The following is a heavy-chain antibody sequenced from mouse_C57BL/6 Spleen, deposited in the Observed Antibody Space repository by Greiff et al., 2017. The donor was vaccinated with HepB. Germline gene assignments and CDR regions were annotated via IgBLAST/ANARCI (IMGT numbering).Heavy chain of an antibody. CDR2: INPNNGGT. Sequence: EVQLQQSGPELVKPGASVKMSCKASGYTFTDYNMHWVKQSHGKSLEWIGYINPNNGGTSYNQKFKGKATLTVNKSSSTAYMELRSLTSEDSAVYYCARSEYYGSSYGYAMDYWGQGTSVTVSS. J-gene: IGHJ4*01. V-gene: IGHV1-22*01. CDR3: ARSEYYGSSYGYAMDY. D-gene: IGHD1-1*01. CDR1: GYTFTDYN.